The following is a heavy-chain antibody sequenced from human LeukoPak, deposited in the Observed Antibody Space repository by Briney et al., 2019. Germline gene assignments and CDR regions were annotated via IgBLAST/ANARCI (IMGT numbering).Heavy chain of an antibody. CDR2: TYPYNGNT. Sequence: ASVQVSCKDSRYSFTSYGISGVRPAPRQGRAGMGWTYPYNGNTNYAQKLQGRVTMTTDTSTSTAYLELRSLRSDDTAVYYCARVVGVRGVISYYYYMDVWGKGTTVTVSS. V-gene: IGHV1-18*01. CDR1: RYSFTSYG. J-gene: IGHJ6*03. CDR3: ARVVGVRGVISYYYYMDV. D-gene: IGHD3-10*01.